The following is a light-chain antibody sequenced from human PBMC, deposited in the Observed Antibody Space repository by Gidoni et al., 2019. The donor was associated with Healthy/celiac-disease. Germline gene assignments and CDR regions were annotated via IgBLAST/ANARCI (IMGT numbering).Light chain of an antibody. CDR1: QSISRY. J-gene: IGKJ5*01. V-gene: IGKV1-39*01. Sequence: DIQMTQSPSSLSASVGDRVTITCRASQSISRYLNWYQQQTGKATKVLIYAAYSLQSGVPSRFSGSGSGKEFTLTIRSLQTEDFATYYCQQSYSTPRTFGQGTRLEIK. CDR2: AAY. CDR3: QQSYSTPRT.